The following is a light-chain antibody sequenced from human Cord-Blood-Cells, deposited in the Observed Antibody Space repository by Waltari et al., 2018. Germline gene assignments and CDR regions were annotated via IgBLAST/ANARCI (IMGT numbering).Light chain of an antibody. Sequence: DIQMTQSPSSLSASVGERVTITCRASQSISSYLNWYQQKPGKAPKLLIHAASSLQSGVPSRFSGSGSGTDFTLTISSLQPEDFATDYCQQSYSTPPTFGQGTKVEIK. CDR2: AAS. CDR1: QSISSY. V-gene: IGKV1-39*01. J-gene: IGKJ1*01. CDR3: QQSYSTPPT.